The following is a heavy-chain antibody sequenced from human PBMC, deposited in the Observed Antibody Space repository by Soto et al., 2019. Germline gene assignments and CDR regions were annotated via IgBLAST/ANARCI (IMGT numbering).Heavy chain of an antibody. D-gene: IGHD2-2*03. V-gene: IGHV3-33*01. CDR1: GFTFSSYG. CDR2: IWDDGSNK. CDR3: ARDFGYCTSSTCYFNGMDV. J-gene: IGHJ6*02. Sequence: PXASLRLSCAASGFTFSSYGMHWVRQAPGKGLEWVAAIWDDGSNKNYADSVKGRFTISRDNSKKTLYLQMNSLRAEDTAVFYCARDFGYCTSSTCYFNGMDVWGQGTTVTVSS.